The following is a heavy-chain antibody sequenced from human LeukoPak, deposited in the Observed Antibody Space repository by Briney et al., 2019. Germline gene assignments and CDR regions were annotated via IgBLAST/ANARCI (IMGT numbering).Heavy chain of an antibody. CDR3: ARVGRDIVVVPAAMGVAFDI. CDR1: GFTFSSYW. D-gene: IGHD2-2*01. CDR2: IKQDGSEK. Sequence: PGGSLRLSCAASGFTFSSYWMSWVRQAPGKGLEWVANIKQDGSEKYYVDSVKGRFTISRDNAKNSLYLQMNSLRAEDTAVYYCARVGRDIVVVPAAMGVAFDIWSQGTMVTVSS. V-gene: IGHV3-7*01. J-gene: IGHJ3*02.